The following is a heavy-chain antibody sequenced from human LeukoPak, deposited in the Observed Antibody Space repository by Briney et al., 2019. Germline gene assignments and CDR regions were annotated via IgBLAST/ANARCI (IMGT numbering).Heavy chain of an antibody. J-gene: IGHJ5*02. CDR2: IWYDGSNK. Sequence: PGRSLRLSCAASGFTFSSYGMHWVRQAPGKGLEWVAVIWYDGSNKYYADSVKGRFTISRDNSKNTLYLQMNSLRAEDRAVYYCAREPLGYCSGGSCYSGWFDPWGQGTLVTVSS. CDR1: GFTFSSYG. CDR3: AREPLGYCSGGSCYSGWFDP. V-gene: IGHV3-33*01. D-gene: IGHD2-15*01.